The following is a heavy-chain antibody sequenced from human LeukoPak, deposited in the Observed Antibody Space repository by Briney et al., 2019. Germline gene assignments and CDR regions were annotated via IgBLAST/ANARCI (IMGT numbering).Heavy chain of an antibody. CDR2: IYSSDNT. D-gene: IGHD6-19*01. CDR3: ARGITNIAVGDY. CDR1: GFTVSNNY. J-gene: IGHJ4*02. Sequence: GGSLRLSCAASGFTVSNNYMSWVRQAPGKGLEWVSIIYSSDNTYYADSVKGRFTISRDNSKNTLFLQMNGLRAKDTAVYYCARGITNIAVGDYWGQGTLVTVSS. V-gene: IGHV3-53*01.